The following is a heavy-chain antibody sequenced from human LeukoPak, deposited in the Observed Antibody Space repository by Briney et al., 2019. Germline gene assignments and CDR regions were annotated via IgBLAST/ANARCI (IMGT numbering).Heavy chain of an antibody. CDR2: MNLNSGNT. D-gene: IGHD6-13*01. V-gene: IGHV1-8*02. CDR3: ARSSSSWLDY. J-gene: IGHJ4*02. CDR1: GYTFTSYN. Sequence: GASVKVCCNSSGYTFTSYNNNWDRQPQAPGIEWMGWMNLNSGNTGYAQKFQGRVTMTRNTSISTAYMELSSLRSEDTAVYYCARSSSSWLDYWGQGTLVTVSS.